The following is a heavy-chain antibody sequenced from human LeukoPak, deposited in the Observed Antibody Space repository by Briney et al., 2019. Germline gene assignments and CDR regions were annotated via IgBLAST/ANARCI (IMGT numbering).Heavy chain of an antibody. V-gene: IGHV4-4*07. J-gene: IGHJ6*03. CDR1: GGSISSCY. D-gene: IGHD2-2*01. Sequence: SETLSLTCTVSGGSISSCYWSWIRQPAGKGLEWIGRIYTSGSTNYNPSLKSRVTMSVDTSKNQFSLKLSSVTAADTAVYYCARQHRYCSSTSCDTYYYYYMDVWGKGTTVTVSS. CDR3: ARQHRYCSSTSCDTYYYYYMDV. CDR2: IYTSGST.